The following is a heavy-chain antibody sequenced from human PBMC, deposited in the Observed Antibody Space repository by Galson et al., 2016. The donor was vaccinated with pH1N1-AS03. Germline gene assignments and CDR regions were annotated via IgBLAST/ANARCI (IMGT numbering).Heavy chain of an antibody. Sequence: SLRLSCAASGFTFTNYSMNWVRQAPGQGLEWVSSISSSTSYIYYGDSVKGRFTISRDNVKNSLYLQMTSLRAEDTAMYYCSRGDYCSSTSCFWPPLSGMDVWSQGTPVTFSS. V-gene: IGHV3-21*01. CDR1: GFTFTNYS. CDR3: SRGDYCSSTSCFWPPLSGMDV. CDR2: ISSSTSYI. J-gene: IGHJ6*02. D-gene: IGHD2-2*01.